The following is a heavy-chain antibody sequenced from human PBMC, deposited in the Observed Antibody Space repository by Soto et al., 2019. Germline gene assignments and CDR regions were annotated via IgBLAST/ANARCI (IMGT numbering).Heavy chain of an antibody. D-gene: IGHD3-10*01. CDR2: IYYSGST. CDR3: ARSPNYYYYGFDV. CDR1: GDSVSSGDYF. V-gene: IGHV4-61*08. Sequence: SETLSLTCTVSGDSVSSGDYFWSWLRQSPGKRLEWIAYIYYSGSTNYNPSLKSRATISVDTSKSQVSLTLTSMTAADAALYYCARSPNYYYYGFDVWGQGTAVTVSS. J-gene: IGHJ6*02.